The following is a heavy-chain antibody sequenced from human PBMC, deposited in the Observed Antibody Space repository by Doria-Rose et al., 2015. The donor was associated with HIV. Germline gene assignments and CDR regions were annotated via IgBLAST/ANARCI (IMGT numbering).Heavy chain of an antibody. V-gene: IGHV3-9*01. Sequence: VQLQESGGGLVQPGRSLRLSCAASGFTFQEHGMHWVRQAPGKGLEWVSGLSWNSGSVGYGDFVKGRFTISRDNAKKVLYLQMNVLHAEDTALYFCAKDRGFGYQIGDGFDFWGQGTMVTVSS. CDR2: LSWNSGSV. J-gene: IGHJ3*01. CDR3: AKDRGFGYQIGDGFDF. D-gene: IGHD3-10*01. CDR1: GFTFQEHG.